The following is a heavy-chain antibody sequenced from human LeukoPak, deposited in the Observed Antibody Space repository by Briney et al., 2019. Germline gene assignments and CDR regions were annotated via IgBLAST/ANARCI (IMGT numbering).Heavy chain of an antibody. Sequence: GGSLRLSCAASGFIFSDYSFNWVRQAPGKGLEWVSSISSGRSYIYYADSVKGRFTISRDNAKNSLYLQMNSLRAEDTAVYYCARDWTGTSPAVFDYWGQGTLVTVSS. CDR1: GFIFSDYS. D-gene: IGHD3/OR15-3a*01. CDR3: ARDWTGTSPAVFDY. CDR2: ISSGRSYI. J-gene: IGHJ4*02. V-gene: IGHV3-21*01.